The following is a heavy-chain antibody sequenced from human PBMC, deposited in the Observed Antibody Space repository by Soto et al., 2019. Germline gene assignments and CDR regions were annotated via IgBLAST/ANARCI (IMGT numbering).Heavy chain of an antibody. Sequence: QVQLVQSGAEVKKPGSSGKVSCKASGGTLSRSAISWVRQAPGQGLEWMGGIIPIFGPAIYAQKFRGRVRIIADESTRTAYMEMSSLRSEDTAVYFCGTGSSWTKVESWGQGTLVTVSS. D-gene: IGHD6-13*01. J-gene: IGHJ4*02. CDR3: GTGSSWTKVES. V-gene: IGHV1-69*01. CDR2: IIPIFGPA. CDR1: GGTLSRSA.